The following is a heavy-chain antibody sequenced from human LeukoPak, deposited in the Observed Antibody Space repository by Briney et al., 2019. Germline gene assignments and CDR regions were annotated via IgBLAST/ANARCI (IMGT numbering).Heavy chain of an antibody. D-gene: IGHD2-15*01. CDR2: IKSRTDGGTT. CDR1: GFTFNNAW. CDR3: TKEGALLD. J-gene: IGHJ4*02. V-gene: IGHV3-15*01. Sequence: GGSLRLSCAASGFTFNNAWMTWLRQAPGKGLEWVGRIKSRTDGGTTDYAAHLKGRFTISRDDSKGTLFLQMNSLKTEDTAVYYCTKEGALLDWGQGALVTVSS.